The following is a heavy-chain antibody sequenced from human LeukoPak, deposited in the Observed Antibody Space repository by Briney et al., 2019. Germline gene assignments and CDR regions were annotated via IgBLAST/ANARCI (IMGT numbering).Heavy chain of an antibody. Sequence: GASVKVSCKASGYTFTSYGISWVRQAPGQGLEWMGWISAYNGNTNYAQKLQGRVTMTTDTSTSTAYMELRSLRSDVTAVYYCARDSNYYDSSGYCDYWGQGTLVTVSS. CDR2: ISAYNGNT. D-gene: IGHD3-22*01. CDR1: GYTFTSYG. CDR3: ARDSNYYDSSGYCDY. J-gene: IGHJ4*02. V-gene: IGHV1-18*01.